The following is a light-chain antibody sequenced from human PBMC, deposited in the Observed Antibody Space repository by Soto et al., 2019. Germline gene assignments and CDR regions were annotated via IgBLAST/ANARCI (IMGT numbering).Light chain of an antibody. V-gene: IGKV1-33*01. CDR1: QDISKS. J-gene: IGKJ1*01. Sequence: DIQMTQSPSSLSASIGDRVTISCQASQDISKSLNWYQQIPGKAPSLLIYDASHLQTGVPSRFSGSGSGTDFTFTISSLQPEDVATYYCQQFHSLPCTFGQGTKVEIK. CDR3: QQFHSLPCT. CDR2: DAS.